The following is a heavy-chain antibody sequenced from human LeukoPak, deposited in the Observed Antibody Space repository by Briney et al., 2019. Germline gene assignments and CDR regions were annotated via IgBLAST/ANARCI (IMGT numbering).Heavy chain of an antibody. CDR1: GGTFSSYA. D-gene: IGHD2-8*01. Sequence: SVKVSCKASGGTFSSYAISWVRQAPGQGLEWMGGIIPIFGTANYAQKFQGRVTITTDESTSTAYMELSSLRSEDTAVYYCARGGGCTNGVCYYYYYYYMDVWGKGTTVTVSS. CDR3: ARGGGCTNGVCYYYYYYYMDV. J-gene: IGHJ6*03. V-gene: IGHV1-69*05. CDR2: IIPIFGTA.